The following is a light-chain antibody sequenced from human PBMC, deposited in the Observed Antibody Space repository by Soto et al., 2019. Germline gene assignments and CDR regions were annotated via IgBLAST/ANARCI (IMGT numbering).Light chain of an antibody. Sequence: QSALTQPASVSGSPGQSITISCTGSCSDIGGKNDVSWYQQHPGKAPKLIIYDVTSRPSGVSNRFSGSKSGNTASLTISGLQAEDEADYYCNSYTNLFTVRAVFGTGTKLTVL. CDR1: CSDIGGKND. CDR3: NSYTNLFTVRAV. V-gene: IGLV2-14*01. CDR2: DVT. J-gene: IGLJ1*01.